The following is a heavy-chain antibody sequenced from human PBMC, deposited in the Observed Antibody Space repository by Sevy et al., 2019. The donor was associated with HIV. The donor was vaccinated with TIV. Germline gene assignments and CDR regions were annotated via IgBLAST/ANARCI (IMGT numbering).Heavy chain of an antibody. CDR3: ARDGGYATPFDS. J-gene: IGHJ4*02. Sequence: GGSLRLSCAASGFTFSAYWIHWVRQAPGKGLVWVSRVTTDVANTAFAESVRGRFTISRDNAKNTVYLQMNRLRAEDTAVYYCARDGGYATPFDSWGQGTLVTVSS. CDR2: VTTDVANT. V-gene: IGHV3-74*01. D-gene: IGHD2-15*01. CDR1: GFTFSAYW.